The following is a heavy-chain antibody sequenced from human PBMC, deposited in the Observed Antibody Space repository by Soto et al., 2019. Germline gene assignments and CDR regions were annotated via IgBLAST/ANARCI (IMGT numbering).Heavy chain of an antibody. J-gene: IGHJ4*02. D-gene: IGHD3-22*01. CDR2: INPSGCST. V-gene: IGHV1-46*01. CDR3: ARPKIPTHSSGYYFYY. CDR1: GYTFTSYY. Sequence: GASVKVSCKASGYTFTSYYMHWGRQAPGQWLEWMGIINPSGCSTSYAQKFQGRVTMTRDTSTSTVYMELSSLRSEETAVYYCARPKIPTHSSGYYFYYWGPATLVTVSS.